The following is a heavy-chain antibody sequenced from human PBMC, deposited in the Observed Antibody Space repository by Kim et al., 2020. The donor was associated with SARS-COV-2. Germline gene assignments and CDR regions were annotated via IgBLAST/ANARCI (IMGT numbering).Heavy chain of an antibody. CDR2: VFFSDSDT. CDR3: ATTVNRNYRMGLRK. J-gene: IGHJ1*01. CDR1: GYSFTSYW. D-gene: IGHD2-8*01. Sequence: GESLKISCKGSGYSFTSYWIAWVRQMPGKGLEWMGTVFFSDSDTRYSPSFQGQVIISVDGSSSTVYLQWSSLKASDTAMYYCATTVNRNYRMGLRKWGQG. V-gene: IGHV5-51*01.